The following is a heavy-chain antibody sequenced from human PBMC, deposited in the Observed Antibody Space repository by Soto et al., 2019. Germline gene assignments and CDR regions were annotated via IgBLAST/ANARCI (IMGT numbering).Heavy chain of an antibody. V-gene: IGHV4-30-2*01. J-gene: IGHJ6*02. D-gene: IGHD3-3*01. CDR2: IYPSGAS. CDR3: ARATFGAVLHLEV. Sequence: QVRLQESGSGLVKPSQTLSLTCAVSGASISTPGYTWSWIRQPPGKGLEWIGYIYPSGASTYNPSLKGRVTISLDASRNRFSLSVGSVTAADTAVYYCARATFGAVLHLEVWGQGTTVTVSS. CDR1: GASISTPGYT.